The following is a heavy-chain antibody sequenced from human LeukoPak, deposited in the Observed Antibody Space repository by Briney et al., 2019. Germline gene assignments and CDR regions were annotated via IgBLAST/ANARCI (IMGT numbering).Heavy chain of an antibody. CDR2: IYTSGST. Sequence: SETLSLTCTVSGGSISSGSYYWSWIRQPAGKGLEWIGRIYTSGSTNYNPSLKSRVTISVDTSKNQFSLKLNSVTAADTAVYYCARRMKLAAKGDAFDIWGQGTMVTVSS. CDR3: ARRMKLAAKGDAFDI. V-gene: IGHV4-61*02. J-gene: IGHJ3*02. CDR1: GGSISSGSYY. D-gene: IGHD2-15*01.